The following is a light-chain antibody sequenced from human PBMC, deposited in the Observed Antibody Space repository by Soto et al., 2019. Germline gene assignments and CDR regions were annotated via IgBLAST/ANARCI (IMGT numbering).Light chain of an antibody. CDR3: QHRYNWPWT. Sequence: EIVLTQSPTTLSLSPGERATLSCRASQSINIYLAWYQQKPGQAPRLLIYEASNRATGIPARFSGSGSGTDFTLTIGSLEPEDSAAYYCQHRYNWPWTFGQGTKVDIK. CDR1: QSINIY. CDR2: EAS. V-gene: IGKV3-11*01. J-gene: IGKJ1*01.